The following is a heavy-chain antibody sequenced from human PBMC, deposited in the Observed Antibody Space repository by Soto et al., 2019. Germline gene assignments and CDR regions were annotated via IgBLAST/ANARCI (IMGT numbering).Heavy chain of an antibody. CDR3: ARDGEAAGLYLDY. Sequence: PGGSLRLSCAASGFTFRYYYMSWIRQAPGKGLEWVSYISSSSSYTNYADSVKGRFTISRDNAKNSLYLQVNSLRAEDTAVYYCARDGEAAGLYLDYWGQGTLVTVSS. D-gene: IGHD6-25*01. V-gene: IGHV3-11*06. J-gene: IGHJ4*02. CDR2: ISSSSSYT. CDR1: GFTFRYYY.